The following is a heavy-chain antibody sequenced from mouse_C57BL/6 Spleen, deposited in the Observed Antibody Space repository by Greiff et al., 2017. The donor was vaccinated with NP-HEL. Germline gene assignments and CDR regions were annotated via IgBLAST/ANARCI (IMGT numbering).Heavy chain of an antibody. D-gene: IGHD1-1*01. CDR3: GRGITTVVPLDY. J-gene: IGHJ2*01. CDR1: GYAFSSSW. CDR2: IYPGDGDT. Sequence: VQLQQSGPELVKPGASVKISCKASGYAFSSSWMNWVKQRPGKGLEWIGRIYPGDGDTNYNGKFKGKATLTADKSSSTAYMQLSSLTSEDSAVYFCGRGITTVVPLDYWGQGTTLTVSS. V-gene: IGHV1-82*01.